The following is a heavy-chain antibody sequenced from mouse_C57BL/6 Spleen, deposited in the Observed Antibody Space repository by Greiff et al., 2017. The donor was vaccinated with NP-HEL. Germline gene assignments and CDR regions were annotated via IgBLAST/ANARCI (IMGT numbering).Heavy chain of an antibody. J-gene: IGHJ4*01. CDR1: GFTFSDYG. D-gene: IGHD2-10*02. CDR2: ISSGSSTI. V-gene: IGHV5-17*01. CDR3: ARNSIYYYAMDY. Sequence: EVKLVESGGGLVKPGGSLKLSCAASGFTFSDYGMHWVRQAPEKGLEWVAYISSGSSTIYYADTVKGRFTISRDNAKNTLFLQMTSLRSEDTAMYYCARNSIYYYAMDYWGQGTSVTVSS.